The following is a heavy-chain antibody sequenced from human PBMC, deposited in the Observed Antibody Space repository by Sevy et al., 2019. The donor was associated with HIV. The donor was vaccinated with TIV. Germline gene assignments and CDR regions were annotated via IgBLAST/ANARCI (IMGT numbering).Heavy chain of an antibody. CDR1: GFTFSAYG. D-gene: IGHD1-1*01. J-gene: IGHJ4*02. V-gene: IGHV3-30*02. CDR2: IRYDGSNQ. Sequence: GGSLRLSCAASGFTFSAYGMHWVRQAPGKGLEWVAFIRYDGSNQFYADSVKGRFTISRDNSNNTLYLQMNTLRTEGTAVYYCATRWTPGYWGQGTLVTVSS. CDR3: ATRWTPGY.